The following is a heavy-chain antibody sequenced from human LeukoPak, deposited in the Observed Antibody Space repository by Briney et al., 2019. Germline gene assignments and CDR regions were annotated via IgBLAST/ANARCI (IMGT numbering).Heavy chain of an antibody. Sequence: SETLSLTCTVSGVSISSSSYYWGWIRQPPGKGLEWIGSIYYSGSTYYNPSLKSRVTISVDTSKNQFSLKLSSVTAADTAVYYCARSLYCSGGSCYHRDFDYWGQGTLVTVSS. CDR2: IYYSGST. CDR1: GVSISSSSYY. D-gene: IGHD2-15*01. V-gene: IGHV4-39*01. J-gene: IGHJ4*02. CDR3: ARSLYCSGGSCYHRDFDY.